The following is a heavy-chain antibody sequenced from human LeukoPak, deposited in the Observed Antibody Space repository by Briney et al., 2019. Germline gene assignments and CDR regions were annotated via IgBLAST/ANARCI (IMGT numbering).Heavy chain of an antibody. CDR1: GYTLRNYD. CDR2: ISVYNGNT. CDR3: ARGSRAGGYRYYFDY. V-gene: IGHV1-8*03. D-gene: IGHD3-16*01. Sequence: ASVKVSCKASGYTLRNYDISWVRQAPGQGLEWMGWISVYNGNTNYAQKFQGRVTITRNTSISTAYMELSSLRSEDTAVYYCARGSRAGGYRYYFDYWGQGTLVTVSS. J-gene: IGHJ4*02.